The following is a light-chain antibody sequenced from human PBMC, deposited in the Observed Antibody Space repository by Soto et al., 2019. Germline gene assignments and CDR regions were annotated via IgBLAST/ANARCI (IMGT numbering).Light chain of an antibody. Sequence: DIQMTQSPATLSASVGDRVTITCRASQSISSWLAWYQQKPGQAPKLLIYKASSLESGVPSRFSGSGSGTEFTLTISSLQPDDFANYYCQQYNSWWTFGQGTKVEIK. CDR1: QSISSW. CDR2: KAS. J-gene: IGKJ1*01. CDR3: QQYNSWWT. V-gene: IGKV1-5*03.